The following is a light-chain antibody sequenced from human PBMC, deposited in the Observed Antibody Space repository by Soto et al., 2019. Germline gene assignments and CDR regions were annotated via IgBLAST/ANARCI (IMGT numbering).Light chain of an antibody. CDR1: QSVNSN. CDR3: QQYHDWLWT. CDR2: DAS. V-gene: IGKV3-15*01. J-gene: IGKJ1*01. Sequence: VMTQSPATLSVSQGERVTLSCRASQSVNSNLAWYQQKPGQAPRLLIYDASTRATGIPARFSGSGSATEFTLTISSLQSEDFAVYYCQQYHDWLWTFGQGTKV.